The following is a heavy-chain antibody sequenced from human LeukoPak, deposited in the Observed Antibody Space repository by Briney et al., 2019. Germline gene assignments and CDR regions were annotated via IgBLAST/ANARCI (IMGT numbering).Heavy chain of an antibody. CDR2: IYYSGST. J-gene: IGHJ5*02. CDR1: SGSVSSGSYY. Sequence: SETLSLTCTVSSGSVSSGSYYWSWIRQPPGKGLEWIGYIYYSGSTNYNPSLKSRVTISVDTSKNQFSLKLSSVTAADTAVYYCAREQLPPADWFDPWGQGTLVTVSS. V-gene: IGHV4-61*01. D-gene: IGHD6-13*01. CDR3: AREQLPPADWFDP.